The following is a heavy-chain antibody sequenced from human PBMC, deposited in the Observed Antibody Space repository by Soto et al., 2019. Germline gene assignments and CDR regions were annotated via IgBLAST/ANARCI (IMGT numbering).Heavy chain of an antibody. CDR1: GFSVTNNY. CDR2: IDIGGNT. V-gene: IGHV3-66*01. J-gene: IGHJ4*02. D-gene: IGHD2-2*01. Sequence: EVQVVESGGGLVQPGGSLRLSCAASGFSVTNNYMNWVRQAPGKGLEWVSIIDIGGNTYYADSVKDRFTISRDNSRNTLELHMASLRAEDTAVYYCARGRGSTGYLGREHYFDYWGQGTLVTVSP. CDR3: ARGRGSTGYLGREHYFDY.